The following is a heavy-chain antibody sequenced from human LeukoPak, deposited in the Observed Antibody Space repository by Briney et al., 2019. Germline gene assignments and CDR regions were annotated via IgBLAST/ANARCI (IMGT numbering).Heavy chain of an antibody. CDR3: ARTTDDYSNYVVAY. CDR1: GYTFTGYY. V-gene: IGHV1-2*02. D-gene: IGHD4-11*01. J-gene: IGHJ4*02. CDR2: INPNSGGT. Sequence: GASVKVSCKASGYTFTGYYIHWVRQAPGQGLEWMGWINPNSGGTNYAQKFQGRVTMTRDTSISTAYMELSRLRSDDTAVYYCARTTDDYSNYVVAYWGQGTLVTVSS.